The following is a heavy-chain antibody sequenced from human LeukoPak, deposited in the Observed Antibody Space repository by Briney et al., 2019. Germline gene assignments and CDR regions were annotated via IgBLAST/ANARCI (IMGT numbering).Heavy chain of an antibody. D-gene: IGHD5-12*01. CDR2: IHSGGST. V-gene: IGHV3-53*04. Sequence: GGSLRLSCAASGFSFNSQGMNWIRQAPGKGLEWVSVIHSGGSTLYADSVKGRFTISRHNSKNTLYLQVNSLRAEDTAVYFCARGGSSGNDYSSFDIWGQGTMVTVSS. CDR1: GFSFNSQG. CDR3: ARGGSSGNDYSSFDI. J-gene: IGHJ3*02.